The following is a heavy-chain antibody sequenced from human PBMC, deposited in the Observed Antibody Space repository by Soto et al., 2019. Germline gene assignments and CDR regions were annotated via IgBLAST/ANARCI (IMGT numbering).Heavy chain of an antibody. J-gene: IGHJ6*02. D-gene: IGHD6-6*01. CDR3: GTSSRKDYHFAMDV. Sequence: VGSLRLSCAASGFSVSSSDMSWVRQVPGEGLEWVSVIYSGGSTHDADYVKGRFSVSRDTSKNTVDLQMNSLRVDDTAVYYCGTSSRKDYHFAMDVWGQGTAVTVSS. CDR2: IYSGGST. CDR1: GFSVSSSD. V-gene: IGHV3-53*01.